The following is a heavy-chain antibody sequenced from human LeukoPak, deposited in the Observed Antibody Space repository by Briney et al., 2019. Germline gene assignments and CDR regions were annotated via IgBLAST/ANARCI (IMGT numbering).Heavy chain of an antibody. V-gene: IGHV3-33*06. J-gene: IGHJ4*02. Sequence: GGSLRLSCAASGFTFSSYGMHWVRQAPGKGLEWVAVIWYDGSNKYYADSVKGRFTISRDNSKSTLYLQMNSLRAEDTAVYYCAKSVGGTGDPVDYWGQGTLVIVSA. CDR1: GFTFSSYG. CDR3: AKSVGGTGDPVDY. D-gene: IGHD6-19*01. CDR2: IWYDGSNK.